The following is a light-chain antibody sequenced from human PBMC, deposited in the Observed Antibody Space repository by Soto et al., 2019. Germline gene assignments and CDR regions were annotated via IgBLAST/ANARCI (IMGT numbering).Light chain of an antibody. CDR3: QSYDSSRRGSV. J-gene: IGLJ7*01. CDR2: GNT. CDR1: SSNLGAGYE. V-gene: IGLV1-40*01. Sequence: LTQPPSVSGAPGQRVTISCTGSSSNLGAGYEVHWYQQLPGAAPKLLIYGNTNRPSGVPDRFSGSKSGTSASLAITGLQAGDEADYYCQSYDSSRRGSVFGGGTQLTVL.